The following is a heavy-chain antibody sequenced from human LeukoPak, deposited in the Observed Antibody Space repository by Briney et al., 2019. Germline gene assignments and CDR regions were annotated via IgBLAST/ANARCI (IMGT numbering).Heavy chain of an antibody. Sequence: GGSLRLSCAASGFTFSSYAMHWVRQAPGKGLEWVAVISYDGSNKYYADSVKGRFTISRDNSKNTLYLQMNSLRAEDTAVYYCAREAAYWGQGTVVTVSS. CDR2: ISYDGSNK. J-gene: IGHJ4*02. D-gene: IGHD6-25*01. CDR3: AREAAY. CDR1: GFTFSSYA. V-gene: IGHV3-30-3*01.